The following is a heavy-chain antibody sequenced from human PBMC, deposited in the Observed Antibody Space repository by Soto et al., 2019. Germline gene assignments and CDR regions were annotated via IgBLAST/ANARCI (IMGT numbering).Heavy chain of an antibody. CDR2: ISAYNGNT. CDR3: ATGAHCSSPSCYWDNFDY. Sequence: GASVKVSCKASGYTFTSYGISWVRQAPGQGLEWMGWISAYNGNTDYAQKLQGRVTMTTDTSTITAYLELRTLRSHDTPAYYCATGAHCSSPSCYWDNFDYWGQGTLDTVSS. V-gene: IGHV1-18*01. J-gene: IGHJ4*02. D-gene: IGHD2-2*01. CDR1: GYTFTSYG.